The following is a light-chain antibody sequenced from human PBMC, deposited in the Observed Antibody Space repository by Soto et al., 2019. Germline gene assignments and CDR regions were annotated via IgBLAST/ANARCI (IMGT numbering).Light chain of an antibody. CDR3: QQRSNWPRLT. CDR2: DAS. J-gene: IGKJ4*01. V-gene: IGKV3-11*01. Sequence: EIVLTQSPATLSLSPVEIATVSFMASQSVSSYLAWYQQKPGQAPRLLIYDASNRATGIPARFSGSGSGTDFTLTISSLEPEDFAVYYCQQRSNWPRLTFGGGTKVDIK. CDR1: QSVSSY.